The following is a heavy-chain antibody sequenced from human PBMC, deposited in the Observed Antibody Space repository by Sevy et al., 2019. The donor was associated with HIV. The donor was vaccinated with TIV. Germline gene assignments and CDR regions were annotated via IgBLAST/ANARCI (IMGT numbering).Heavy chain of an antibody. J-gene: IGHJ6*02. CDR3: ARGQGDDYNYGLDV. Sequence: GGSLRLSCAASGFAFSTYGLYWVRQAPGKLLEWVAVIWFYGSEKYYADSVKGRFTISRDNYKNTLYLQMNSLTAADTAVYYCARGQGDDYNYGLDVWGQGTTVTVSS. D-gene: IGHD1-26*01. CDR1: GFAFSTYG. V-gene: IGHV3-33*01. CDR2: IWFYGSEK.